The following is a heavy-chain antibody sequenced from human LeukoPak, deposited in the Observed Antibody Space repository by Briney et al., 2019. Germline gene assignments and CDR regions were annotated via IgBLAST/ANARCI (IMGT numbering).Heavy chain of an antibody. CDR3: AREAYCGGDCYSIDY. J-gene: IGHJ4*02. Sequence: PGGSLRLSCAASGFTFSSYSMNWVRQAPGKGLEWVSSISSSSSYIYYADSVKGRFTISRDNAKNSLYLQMNSLRAGDTAVYHCAREAYCGGDCYSIDYWGQGTLVTVSS. D-gene: IGHD2-21*02. CDR2: ISSSSSYI. V-gene: IGHV3-21*01. CDR1: GFTFSSYS.